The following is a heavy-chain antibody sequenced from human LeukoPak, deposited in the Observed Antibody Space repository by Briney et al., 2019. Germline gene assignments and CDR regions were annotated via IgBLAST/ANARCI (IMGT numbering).Heavy chain of an antibody. D-gene: IGHD4-17*01. Sequence: SETLSLTCTVSGVSISSSYSYWGWIRQPPGMGLEWIGSIYYTGNTYYNASLKSQVSISIDTSKNQFSLKLSSVTAADTAVYYCARAFRDYDWFDPWGQGTLVTVSS. CDR3: ARAFRDYDWFDP. CDR2: IYYTGNT. J-gene: IGHJ5*02. V-gene: IGHV4-39*07. CDR1: GVSISSSYSY.